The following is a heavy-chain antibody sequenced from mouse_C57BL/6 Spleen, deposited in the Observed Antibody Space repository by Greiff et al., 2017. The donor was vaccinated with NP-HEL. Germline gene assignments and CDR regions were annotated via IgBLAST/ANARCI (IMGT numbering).Heavy chain of an antibody. Sequence: QVQLKQSGAELARPGASVKLSCKASGYTFTSYGISWVKQRTGQGLEWIGEIYPRSGNTYYNEKFKGKATLTADKSSSTAYMELRSLTSEDSAVYFCARPFPAYWGQGTTLTVSS. CDR3: ARPFPAY. V-gene: IGHV1-81*01. CDR2: IYPRSGNT. J-gene: IGHJ2*01. CDR1: GYTFTSYG.